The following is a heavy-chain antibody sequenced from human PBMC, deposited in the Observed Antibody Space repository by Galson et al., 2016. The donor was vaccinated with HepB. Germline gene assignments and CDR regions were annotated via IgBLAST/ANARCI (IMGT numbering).Heavy chain of an antibody. J-gene: IGHJ4*02. CDR1: GGNFGSFV. D-gene: IGHD1-7*01. Sequence: SVKVSCKASGGNFGSFVISWVRQAPGQGLEWMGAIIPIFDRANYARKFQARSIITADKSTSTAYMELRNLRSEDTAVYYCARGRRAGITALMLDYWGQGSLVTVS. CDR3: ARGRRAGITALMLDY. CDR2: IIPIFDRA. V-gene: IGHV1-69*06.